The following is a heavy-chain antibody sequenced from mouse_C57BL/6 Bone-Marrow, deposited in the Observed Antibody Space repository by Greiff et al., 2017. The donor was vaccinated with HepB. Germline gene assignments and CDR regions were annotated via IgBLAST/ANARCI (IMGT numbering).Heavy chain of an antibody. J-gene: IGHJ2*01. D-gene: IGHD2-3*01. CDR1: GYTFTSYW. Sequence: QVQLQQPGAELVKPGASVKLSCKASGYTFTSYWMQWVKQRPGQGLGWIGEIAPYDCYTYYNQKFKGKATLTVDTSSSTAYMQLSSLTSEDSAVYYCARGDGYYRDYWGQGTTLTVSS. CDR3: ARGDGYYRDY. CDR2: IAPYDCYT. V-gene: IGHV1-50*01.